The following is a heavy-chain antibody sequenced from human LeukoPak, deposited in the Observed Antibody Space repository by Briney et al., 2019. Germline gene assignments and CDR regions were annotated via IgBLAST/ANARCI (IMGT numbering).Heavy chain of an antibody. CDR2: ISANNGNT. J-gene: IGHJ3*02. Sequence: ASVKVSCKASGYTFTTYGITWVRQAPGQGLEWMGWISANNGNTKYAQKLQDRVTMTTDTSTSTAHMELRSLRSDDTAVYYCARDYDFCSGYYGNAFDIWGQGTMVTVSS. D-gene: IGHD3-3*01. CDR1: GYTFTTYG. CDR3: ARDYDFCSGYYGNAFDI. V-gene: IGHV1-18*01.